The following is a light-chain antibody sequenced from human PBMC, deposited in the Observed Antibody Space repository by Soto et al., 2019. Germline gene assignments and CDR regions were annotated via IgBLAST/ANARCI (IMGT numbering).Light chain of an antibody. CDR2: GAY. V-gene: IGKV3-20*01. CDR1: QSVSSSY. J-gene: IGKJ1*01. CDR3: QQYGSSPRT. Sequence: EIVLTQSPGTLSLSPGERATLSCRASQSVSSSYLAWYQQKPGQAPRLLIYGAYSMATGIPDRFGGSGSGTDFTLTISRLEPEDFEVYYCQQYGSSPRTFGQGTTVEIK.